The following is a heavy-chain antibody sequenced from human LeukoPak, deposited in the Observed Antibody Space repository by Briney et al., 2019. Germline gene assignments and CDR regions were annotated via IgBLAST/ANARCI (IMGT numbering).Heavy chain of an antibody. V-gene: IGHV4-34*01. CDR1: GGSFSGYY. CDR3: ARGGYSYGYGPGRMSNYYYGMDV. D-gene: IGHD5-18*01. J-gene: IGHJ6*02. CDR2: INHSGST. Sequence: SETLSLTCAVYGGSFSGYYWSWIRQPPGKGLEWIGEINHSGSTNYNPSLKSRVTISVDTSKNQFSLKLSSVTAADTAVYYCARGGYSYGYGPGRMSNYYYGMDVWGQGTTVTVSS.